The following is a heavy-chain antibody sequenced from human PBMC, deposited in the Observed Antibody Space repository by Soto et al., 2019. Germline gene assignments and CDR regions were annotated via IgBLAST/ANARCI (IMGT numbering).Heavy chain of an antibody. CDR3: TTEVLTTVASGYYYYCMDV. CDR2: IKSKTDGGTT. Sequence: EVQLVESGGGLVKPGGSLRLSCAASGFTFSNAWMSWVRQAPWKGLEWVGRIKSKTDGGTTDYAAPVKGRFTISRDDSKNTLYLQMNSLKTEDTAVYYCTTEVLTTVASGYYYYCMDVWGQGTTVTVSS. CDR1: GFTFSNAW. V-gene: IGHV3-15*01. J-gene: IGHJ6*02. D-gene: IGHD4-17*01.